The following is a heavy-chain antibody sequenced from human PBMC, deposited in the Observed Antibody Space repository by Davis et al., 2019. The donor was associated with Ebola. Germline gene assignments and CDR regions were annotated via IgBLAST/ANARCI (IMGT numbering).Heavy chain of an antibody. CDR3: AGMHGFGEGWPGY. J-gene: IGHJ4*02. Sequence: SVKVSCKASGDTFISYAISWVRQAPGQGLEWMGGIIPIFGTTNYAQKFQGRVTITADESTSTAYMELSSLKSQDTAVYFCAGMHGFGEGWPGYWGQGTPVTVSS. CDR2: IIPIFGTT. D-gene: IGHD3-10*01. CDR1: GDTFISYA. V-gene: IGHV1-69*13.